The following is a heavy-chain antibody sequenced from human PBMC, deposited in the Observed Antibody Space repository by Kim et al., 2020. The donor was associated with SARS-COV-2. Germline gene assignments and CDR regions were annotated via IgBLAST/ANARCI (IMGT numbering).Heavy chain of an antibody. J-gene: IGHJ3*01. D-gene: IGHD2-8*01. CDR2: VSYDGSVK. V-gene: IGHV3-30*03. CDR1: GFTLSKYG. Sequence: GGSLRLSCEASGFTLSKYGMHWVRQAPGTGLEWVAVVSYDGSVKYYEETVKGRFTVSRDTSKNTLFLQMDSLRSEDTAVYYCTRGARSGNGPFGVWGQGSLVTVSS. CDR3: TRGARSGNGPFGV.